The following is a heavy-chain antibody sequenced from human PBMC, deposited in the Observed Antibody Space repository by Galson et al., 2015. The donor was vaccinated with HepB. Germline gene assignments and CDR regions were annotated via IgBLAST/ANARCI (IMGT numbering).Heavy chain of an antibody. CDR3: ARGPPFDY. J-gene: IGHJ4*02. Sequence: TLSLTCAVSGGSISSGGYSWSWIRQPPGKGLEWIGYIYHSGSTYYNPSLKSRVTISVDRSKNQFSLKLSPVTAADTAVYYCARGPPFDYWGQGTLVTVSS. V-gene: IGHV4-30-2*01. CDR1: GGSISSGGYS. CDR2: IYHSGST.